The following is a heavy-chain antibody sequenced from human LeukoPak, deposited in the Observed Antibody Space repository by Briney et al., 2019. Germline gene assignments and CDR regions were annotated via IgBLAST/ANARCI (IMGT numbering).Heavy chain of an antibody. J-gene: IGHJ4*02. V-gene: IGHV1-46*01. CDR3: ARDYRSGSYDY. D-gene: IGHD1-26*01. CDR2: INPSGGST. Sequence: ASVKVSCKASGYTFISYYIHWVRQALGQGLEWLGIINPSGGSTTYAQKFQGRVAMTRDTSTGTVYMELSSLRSEDTAVYYCARDYRSGSYDYWGQGTLVTVSS. CDR1: GYTFISYY.